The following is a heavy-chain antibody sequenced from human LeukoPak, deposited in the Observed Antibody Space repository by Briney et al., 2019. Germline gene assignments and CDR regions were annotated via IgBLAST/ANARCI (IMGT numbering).Heavy chain of an antibody. CDR1: GFTFSSYA. CDR2: ISGSGGST. V-gene: IGHV3-23*01. Sequence: SGGSLRLSCAASGFTFSSYAMGWVRQAPGKGLEWVSAISGSGGSTYYADSVKGRFTISRDNSKNTLYLQMNSLRAEDTAVYYCAKDPYYYDSSGYYRYYFDYWAREPWSPSPQ. J-gene: IGHJ4*02. CDR3: AKDPYYYDSSGYYRYYFDY. D-gene: IGHD3-22*01.